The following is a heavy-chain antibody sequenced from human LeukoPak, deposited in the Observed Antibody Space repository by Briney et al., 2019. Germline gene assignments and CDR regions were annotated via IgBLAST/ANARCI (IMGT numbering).Heavy chain of an antibody. CDR1: GFTFSSYA. CDR3: AKDRGDYSNWFDT. V-gene: IGHV3-30*04. CDR2: IRYDGSNK. D-gene: IGHD4-17*01. Sequence: GRSLRLSCAASGFTFSSYAMHWVRQPPGKGLEWVAFIRYDGSNKYYADSVKGRFTISRDNSKNTLYLQMNSTRPEDTAIYYCAKDRGDYSNWFDTWGQGTLVTVSS. J-gene: IGHJ5*02.